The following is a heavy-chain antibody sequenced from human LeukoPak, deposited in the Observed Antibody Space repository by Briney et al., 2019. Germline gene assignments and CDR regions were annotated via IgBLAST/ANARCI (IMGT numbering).Heavy chain of an antibody. Sequence: SETLSLTCTVSGGSISSYYWSWIRQPLGKGLEWIGYIYYSGSTNYNPSLKSRVTISVDTSKNQFSLKLSSVTAADTAVYYCARGVEAARPYYFDYWGQGTLVTVSS. J-gene: IGHJ4*02. D-gene: IGHD6-6*01. CDR1: GGSISSYY. CDR3: ARGVEAARPYYFDY. V-gene: IGHV4-59*01. CDR2: IYYSGST.